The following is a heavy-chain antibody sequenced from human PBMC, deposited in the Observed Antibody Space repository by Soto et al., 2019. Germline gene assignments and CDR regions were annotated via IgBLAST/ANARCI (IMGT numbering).Heavy chain of an antibody. CDR3: ASGGSSLKFDS. V-gene: IGHV3-74*01. J-gene: IGHJ4*02. CDR1: GFTFRSYW. D-gene: IGHD6-6*01. Sequence: PGGSLRLSCAASGFTFRSYWMQWVRQAPGKGLVWVSWINSDGSSTSYADSVKGRFTISRDNAKNTLYLQMNSLRAEDTAVYYCASGGSSLKFDSRGQGTLVTVSS. CDR2: INSDGSST.